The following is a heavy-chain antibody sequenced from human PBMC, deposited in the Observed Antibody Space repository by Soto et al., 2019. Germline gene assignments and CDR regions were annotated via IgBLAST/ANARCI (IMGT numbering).Heavy chain of an antibody. J-gene: IGHJ4*02. D-gene: IGHD6-13*01. CDR1: GFTFSSYG. V-gene: IGHV3-30*03. CDR2: ISYDGSNI. CDR3: AGGEQQAFYYFDY. Sequence: QVQLVESGGGVVQPGRSLRLSCAASGFTFSSYGMHWVRQAPGKGLVWVAVISYDGSNIYYADPVKGRFTISRDNSKNTLYLQMSSLRAEDTAVYYCAGGEQQAFYYFDYWGQGTLVTVSS.